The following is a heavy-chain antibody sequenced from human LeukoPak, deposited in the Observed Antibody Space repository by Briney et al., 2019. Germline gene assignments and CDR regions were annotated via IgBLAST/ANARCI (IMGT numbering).Heavy chain of an antibody. V-gene: IGHV4-4*07. D-gene: IGHD3-9*01. CDR2: IYTSGST. Sequence: PSETLSLTCTASGGSISSYYWSWIRQPAGKGLEWIGRIYTSGSTNYNPSLKSRVTMSVDTSKNQFSLKLSSVTAADTAVYYCAREIYDILTPGAFDIWGQGTMVTVSS. CDR1: GGSISSYY. CDR3: AREIYDILTPGAFDI. J-gene: IGHJ3*02.